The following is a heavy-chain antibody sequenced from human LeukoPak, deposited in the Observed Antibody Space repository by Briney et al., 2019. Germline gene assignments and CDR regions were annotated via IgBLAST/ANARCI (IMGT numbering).Heavy chain of an antibody. CDR1: GVSISNYD. CDR3: ARDYFGSGFFDY. CDR2: IYYSGST. V-gene: IGHV4-59*01. Sequence: TSETLSRTDTGTGVSISNYDWSWIRQPPGPGLEWIGYIYYSGSTNYNPSLQSRATISVDPSKSQFSLRLSSVTAADTAVYYCARDYFGSGFFDYWGQGILVTVSS. J-gene: IGHJ4*02. D-gene: IGHD3-10*01.